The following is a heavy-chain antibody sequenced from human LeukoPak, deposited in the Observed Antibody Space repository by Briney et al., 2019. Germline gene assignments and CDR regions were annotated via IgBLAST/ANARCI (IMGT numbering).Heavy chain of an antibody. CDR1: GGSIRSYY. CDR2: IYYSGSA. Sequence: PSETLSLTCTVSGGSIRSYYWSWIRQPPGKGLEWIGYIYYSGSAKYNPSLKSRVTISVDTSKNQFSLKLSSVTAADTAVYYCARSSTGSYFDYWGQGTLVTVSS. CDR3: ARSSTGSYFDY. V-gene: IGHV4-59*01. D-gene: IGHD3-3*02. J-gene: IGHJ4*02.